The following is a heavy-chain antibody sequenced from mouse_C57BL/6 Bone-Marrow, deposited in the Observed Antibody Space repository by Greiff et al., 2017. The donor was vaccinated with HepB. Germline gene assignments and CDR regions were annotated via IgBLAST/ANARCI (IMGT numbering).Heavy chain of an antibody. CDR3: ARWGWLPYWYFDV. CDR1: GYTFTSYW. V-gene: IGHV1-50*01. J-gene: IGHJ1*03. Sequence: QVQLKQPGAELVKPGASVKLSCKASGYTFTSYWMQWVKQRPGQGLEWIGEIDPSDSYTNYNQKFKGKATLTVDTSSSTAYMQLSSLTSEDSAVYYCARWGWLPYWYFDVWGKGTTVTVSS. CDR2: IDPSDSYT. D-gene: IGHD2-3*01.